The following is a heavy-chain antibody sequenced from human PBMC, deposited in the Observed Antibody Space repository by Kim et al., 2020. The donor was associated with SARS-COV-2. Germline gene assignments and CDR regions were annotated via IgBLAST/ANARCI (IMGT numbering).Heavy chain of an antibody. D-gene: IGHD2-2*01. V-gene: IGHV3-30*18. CDR2: ISYDGSNK. CDR3: AKDIVVVPAAINYYYYYG. J-gene: IGHJ6*01. CDR1: GFTFSSYG. Sequence: GGSLRLSCAASGFTFSSYGMHWVRQAPGKGLEWVAVISYDGSNKYYTDSVKGRFTISRDNSKNTLYLQMNSLRAEDTAVYCCAKDIVVVPAAINYYYYYG.